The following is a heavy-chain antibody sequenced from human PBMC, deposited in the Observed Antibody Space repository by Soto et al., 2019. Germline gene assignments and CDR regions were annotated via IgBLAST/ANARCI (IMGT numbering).Heavy chain of an antibody. D-gene: IGHD3-9*01. Sequence: EFLKISCMSSGKTFTKYWIGLVRQMPGKGLEWMGILYPGDSDTKYNPSFQGQVTISADKSITTTYLQWSSLKASDTAIYYCAASIFYYGMDVWGQVTKVTISS. J-gene: IGHJ6*02. CDR1: GKTFTKYW. CDR3: AASIFYYGMDV. CDR2: LYPGDSDT. V-gene: IGHV5-51*01.